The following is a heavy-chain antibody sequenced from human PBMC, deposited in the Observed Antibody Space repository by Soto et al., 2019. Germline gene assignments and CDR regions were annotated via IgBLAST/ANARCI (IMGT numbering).Heavy chain of an antibody. CDR3: ETTTAISTYLDRYYYGMDV. CDR2: FDPEDGET. D-gene: IGHD2-21*02. J-gene: IGHJ6*01. V-gene: IGHV1-24*01. Sequence: ASVKVSCKVSGYTLTELSMQWVRQVPGKGLEWMGGFDPEDGETIYAQKFQGRVTMTEDTSTDTTYMELRSLRSEDTAVYYCETTTAISTYLDRYYYGMDVWGQGTTDTVSA. CDR1: GYTLTELS.